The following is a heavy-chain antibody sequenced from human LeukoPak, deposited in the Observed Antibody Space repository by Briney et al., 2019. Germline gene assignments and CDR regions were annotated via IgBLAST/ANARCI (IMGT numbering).Heavy chain of an antibody. J-gene: IGHJ4*02. CDR3: ARDRGILAYSSGWYSY. D-gene: IGHD6-19*01. CDR1: GYTFTGYY. V-gene: IGHV1-2*02. Sequence: ASVKVSFKASGYTFTGYYMHWLRQAPGQGLEGMGWINPNSGGTNYAQKFQGRVTMTRDTSISTAYMELSRLRYDDTAVYYCARDRGILAYSSGWYSYWGQGTLVTVSS. CDR2: INPNSGGT.